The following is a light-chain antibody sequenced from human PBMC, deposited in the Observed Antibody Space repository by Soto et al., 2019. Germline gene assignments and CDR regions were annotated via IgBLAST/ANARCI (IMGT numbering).Light chain of an antibody. CDR2: EVN. CDR3: SSIVGSSILV. J-gene: IGLJ3*02. CDR1: SSDVGLYNL. V-gene: IGLV2-23*02. Sequence: QSVLTQPASMSGSPGQSITISCTGTSSDVGLYNLVSWYQHLPGKAPKLIIYEVNKRPSGFSDRFSGSKSGNTASLTISGLRDEDEADYYGSSIVGSSILVFGGGTKLTVL.